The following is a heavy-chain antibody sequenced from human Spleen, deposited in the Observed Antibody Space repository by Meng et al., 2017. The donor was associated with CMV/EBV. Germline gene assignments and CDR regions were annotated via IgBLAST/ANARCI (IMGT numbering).Heavy chain of an antibody. CDR3: SSQEGGVTYSDFWRGYFY. CDR1: GGSFSGYY. Sequence: GSLRLSCAVYGGSFSGYYWSWIRQPPGQGLEWIGEIDHSGSTNYNPSLKSRVTISADTSKNQFSLKLSSATAADTAVYYCSSQEGGVTYSDFWRGYFYWGQGTLVTVSS. D-gene: IGHD3-3*01. CDR2: IDHSGST. V-gene: IGHV4-34*01. J-gene: IGHJ4*02.